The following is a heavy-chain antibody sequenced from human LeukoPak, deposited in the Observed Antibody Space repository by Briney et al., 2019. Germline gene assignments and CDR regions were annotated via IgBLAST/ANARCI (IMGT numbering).Heavy chain of an antibody. CDR2: ISVSGNT. CDR3: AKAPVTTCSGAYCYPFDY. D-gene: IGHD2-15*01. J-gene: IGHJ4*02. Sequence: GGSLRLSCAAYGFTLSSYAMSWVRQGPGKGLEWVSAISVSGNTYHADSVKGRFTISRDSYKNTLYLQMNSLRAEDAAVYYCAKAPVTTCSGAYCYPFDYWGQGTLVTVSS. CDR1: GFTLSSYA. V-gene: IGHV3-23*01.